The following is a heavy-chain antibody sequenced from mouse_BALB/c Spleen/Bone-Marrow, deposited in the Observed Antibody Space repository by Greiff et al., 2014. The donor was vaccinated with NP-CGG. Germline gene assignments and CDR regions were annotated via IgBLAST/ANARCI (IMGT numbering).Heavy chain of an antibody. V-gene: IGHV14-3*02. CDR2: IDPANGNT. D-gene: IGHD1-1*01. Sequence: VQLQQSGAELVKPGASVKLSCTASGFNIKDTYMHWVKQRPEQGLEWIGRIDPANGNTKYDQKFQGKATITATTSSNTAYLQLSSLTSEDAAVYYCARYYYGSSYFDYWGQGTTLTVSS. J-gene: IGHJ2*01. CDR1: GFNIKDTY. CDR3: ARYYYGSSYFDY.